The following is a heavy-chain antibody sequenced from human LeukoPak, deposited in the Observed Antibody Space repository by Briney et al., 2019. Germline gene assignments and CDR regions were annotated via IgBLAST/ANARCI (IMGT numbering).Heavy chain of an antibody. D-gene: IGHD6-13*01. V-gene: IGHV3-53*01. Sequence: GGSLRLSCAASGFTVSSNYMSWVRRAPGKGLEWVSVIYSVGSTYYADSVKGRFTISRDNSKNTLYLQMNSLRAEDTAVYYCARGWYGSSWYYFDYWGQGTLVTVSS. J-gene: IGHJ4*02. CDR3: ARGWYGSSWYYFDY. CDR2: IYSVGST. CDR1: GFTVSSNY.